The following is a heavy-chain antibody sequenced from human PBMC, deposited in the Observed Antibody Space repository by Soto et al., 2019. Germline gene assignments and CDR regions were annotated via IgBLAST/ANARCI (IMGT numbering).Heavy chain of an antibody. V-gene: IGHV1-69*02. CDR2: IIPILGIA. CDR1: GGTFSSYT. CDR3: EAISARVDY. Sequence: QVQLVQSGAEVKKPGSSVKVSCKASGGTFSSYTISWVRQAPGQGLEWMGRIIPILGIANYAQKCQGRVTITADKSTSTAYMELSSLRSEDTAVYYCEAISARVDYWGQGTLVTVSS. J-gene: IGHJ4*02. D-gene: IGHD3-9*01.